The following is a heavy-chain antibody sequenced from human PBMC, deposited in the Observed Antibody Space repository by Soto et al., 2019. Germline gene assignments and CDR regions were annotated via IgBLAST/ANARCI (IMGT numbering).Heavy chain of an antibody. D-gene: IGHD3-22*01. CDR2: ISYDGSNK. CDR3: AKDPYYYDSSPYFEY. Sequence: GGSLRLSCAASGFTFSSYGMHWVRQAPGKGLEWVAVISYDGSNKYYADSVKGRFTISRDNSKNTLYLQMNSLRAEDTAVYYCAKDPYYYDSSPYFEYWGQGTLVTVSS. V-gene: IGHV3-30*18. CDR1: GFTFSSYG. J-gene: IGHJ4*02.